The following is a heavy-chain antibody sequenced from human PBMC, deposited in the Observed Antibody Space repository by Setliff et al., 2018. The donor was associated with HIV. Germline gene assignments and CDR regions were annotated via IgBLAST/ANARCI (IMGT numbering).Heavy chain of an antibody. CDR2: IIPAFGTA. Sequence: ASVKVSCKTSGGSFSSYAVSWVRQAPGQGLEWMGGIIPAFGTANYAQKFQGRVTITTDESTSTAYMELSGLRSEDTAVYFCARDVLLVAGIRFDSWGQGTLVTVSS. D-gene: IGHD6-19*01. CDR3: ARDVLLVAGIRFDS. CDR1: GGSFSSYA. V-gene: IGHV1-69*05. J-gene: IGHJ4*01.